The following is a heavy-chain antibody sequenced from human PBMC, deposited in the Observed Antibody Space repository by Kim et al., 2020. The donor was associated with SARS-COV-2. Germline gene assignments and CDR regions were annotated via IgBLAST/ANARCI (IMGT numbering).Heavy chain of an antibody. CDR3: ARHGDIAVAVIFDY. V-gene: IGHV4-39*01. Sequence: NPSLKSRVPISVDTSKNQFSLKLSSVTAADTAVYYCARHGDIAVAVIFDYWGQGTLVTVSS. D-gene: IGHD6-19*01. J-gene: IGHJ4*02.